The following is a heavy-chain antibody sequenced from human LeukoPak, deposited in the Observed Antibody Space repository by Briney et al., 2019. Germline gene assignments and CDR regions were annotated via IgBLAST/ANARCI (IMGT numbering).Heavy chain of an antibody. J-gene: IGHJ4*02. CDR2: IYWDDDK. Sequence: SGPTLVNPTQTLTLTYTVSGFSLRTSGVGVGWIRQPPGKALEWLALIYWDDDKRFSPSLRSRITITRDTSKNQVVLTMTNMDPVDTATYYCAHSLLDRFDYWGQGTLVTVSS. CDR3: AHSLLDRFDY. CDR1: GFSLRTSGVG. V-gene: IGHV2-5*02.